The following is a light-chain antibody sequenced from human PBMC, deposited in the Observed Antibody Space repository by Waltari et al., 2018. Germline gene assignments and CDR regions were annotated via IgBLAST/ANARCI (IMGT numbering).Light chain of an antibody. V-gene: IGKV3-15*01. CDR2: GAS. CDR1: QSVSTN. CDR3: QQYNNWPPYI. J-gene: IGKJ2*01. Sequence: EKVLTQSPSTLSLSPGDRATLSCRASQSVSTNLAWYQKKPGQAPRLLIYGASIRATGIPARFSGRGAGTEFTLTISSLQSEDFAVYYCQQYNNWPPYIFGQGSQLEI.